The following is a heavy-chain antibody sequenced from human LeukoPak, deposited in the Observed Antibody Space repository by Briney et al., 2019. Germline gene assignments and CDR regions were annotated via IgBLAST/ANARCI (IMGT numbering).Heavy chain of an antibody. V-gene: IGHV3-33*01. CDR3: ARPNYGGNLGVSFYGMDV. J-gene: IGHJ6*02. CDR1: GFTFSSYG. Sequence: GRSLRLSCAASGFTFSSYGMHWVRQAPGKGLEWVAVIWYDGSNKYYADSVKGRFTISRDNYKNTLYLQMNSLRAEDTAVYYCARPNYGGNLGVSFYGMDVWGQGTTVTVSS. D-gene: IGHD4-23*01. CDR2: IWYDGSNK.